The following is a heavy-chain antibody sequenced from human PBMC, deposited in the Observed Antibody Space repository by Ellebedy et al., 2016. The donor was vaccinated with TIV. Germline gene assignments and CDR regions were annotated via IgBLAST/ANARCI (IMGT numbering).Heavy chain of an antibody. CDR2: ISDNGENT. V-gene: IGHV3-23*01. CDR1: GFTFSDYY. Sequence: GGSLRLXXAASGFTFSDYYMTWVRQAPGKGLEWVSTISDNGENTYYTDSVKGRFTVARDNSENTLSLQMNSLRGEDTAVYYCTKDGPGGRWEGNGMDVWGQGTTVTVSS. CDR3: TKDGPGGRWEGNGMDV. D-gene: IGHD1-26*01. J-gene: IGHJ6*02.